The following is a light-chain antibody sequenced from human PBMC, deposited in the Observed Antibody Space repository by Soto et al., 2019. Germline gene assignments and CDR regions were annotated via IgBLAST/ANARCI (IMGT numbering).Light chain of an antibody. CDR3: QHCDYLPI. V-gene: IGKV1-33*01. Sequence: DIQMTQSPSSLSASVGDRVTITCQASQDIASYLNWYQHKPGKAPKRLIYDASILEAGVPPRFSGSGSGSDFTLTISSLQPEDVATYYCQHCDYLPIFGPGTTVDFK. CDR1: QDIASY. CDR2: DAS. J-gene: IGKJ3*01.